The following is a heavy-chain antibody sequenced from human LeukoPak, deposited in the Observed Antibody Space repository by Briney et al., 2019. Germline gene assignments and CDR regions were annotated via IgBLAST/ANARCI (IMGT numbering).Heavy chain of an antibody. V-gene: IGHV4-59*08. CDR2: IYYSGST. J-gene: IGHJ5*02. Sequence: PSETLSLTCTVSGGSISSYYWSWIRQPPGKGLEWIGYIYYSGSTNYNPSLKSRVTISVDTSKNQFSLKLSSVTAADTAVYYCARHSPSSGWPQGPNWFDPWGQGTLVTVSS. CDR3: ARHSPSSGWPQGPNWFDP. D-gene: IGHD6-19*01. CDR1: GGSISSYY.